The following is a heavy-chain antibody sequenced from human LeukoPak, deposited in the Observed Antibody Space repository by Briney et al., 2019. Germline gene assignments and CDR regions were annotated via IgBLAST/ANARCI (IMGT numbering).Heavy chain of an antibody. Sequence: PGGSLTLSCAASGFPFSRYAMYWVRQAPGEGLVWVSRVHGDGNNIGYADFVEGRFTISRDNAKNTLYLEMSSLRREDTAVYSCARARVGDPTDYWGQGTLVTVSS. CDR1: GFPFSRYA. D-gene: IGHD1-26*01. V-gene: IGHV3-74*01. CDR3: ARARVGDPTDY. J-gene: IGHJ4*02. CDR2: VHGDGNNI.